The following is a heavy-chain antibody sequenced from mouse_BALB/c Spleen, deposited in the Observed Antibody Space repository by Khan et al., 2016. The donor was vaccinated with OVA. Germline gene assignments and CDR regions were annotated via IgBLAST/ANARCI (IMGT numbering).Heavy chain of an antibody. CDR2: IDPDNGND. CDR1: GFNIKDYY. CDR3: ARSGYEAWFAY. Sequence: EVQLQESGAELVRPGALVKLSCKASGFNIKDYYIYWVKQRPEQGLEWIGWIDPDNGNDIYDPKFQGKASITVDTSSNTAYLQLNSLTSEDTAVYYYARSGYEAWFAYWGQGTLVTVSA. V-gene: IGHV14-1*02. D-gene: IGHD3-1*01. J-gene: IGHJ3*01.